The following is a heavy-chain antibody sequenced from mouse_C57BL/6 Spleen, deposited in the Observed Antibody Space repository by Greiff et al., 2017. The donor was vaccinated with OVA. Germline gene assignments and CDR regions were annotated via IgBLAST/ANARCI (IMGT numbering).Heavy chain of an antibody. CDR3: AREGGLPSYAMDY. V-gene: IGHV1-82*01. Sequence: VQLQASGPELVKPGASVKISCKASGYAFSSSWMNWVKQRPGKGLEWIGRIYPGDGDPNYNGKFKGKATLTADKSSSTAYMQLSSLTSEDAAVYFCAREGGLPSYAMDYWGQGTSVTVSS. CDR2: IYPGDGDP. D-gene: IGHD2-2*01. J-gene: IGHJ4*01. CDR1: GYAFSSSW.